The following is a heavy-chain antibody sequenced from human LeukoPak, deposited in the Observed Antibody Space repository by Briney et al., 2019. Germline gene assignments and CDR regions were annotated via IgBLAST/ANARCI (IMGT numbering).Heavy chain of an antibody. CDR1: GGSISSGDYY. Sequence: SETLSLTCTVSGGSISSGDYYWSWICQPPGKGLEWIGYIYYSGSTYYNPSLKSRVTISVDTSKNQFSLKLSSVTAADTAVYYCARANRITMVRGVQLGFDPWGQGTLVTVSS. CDR3: ARANRITMVRGVQLGFDP. D-gene: IGHD3-10*01. V-gene: IGHV4-30-4*01. J-gene: IGHJ5*02. CDR2: IYYSGST.